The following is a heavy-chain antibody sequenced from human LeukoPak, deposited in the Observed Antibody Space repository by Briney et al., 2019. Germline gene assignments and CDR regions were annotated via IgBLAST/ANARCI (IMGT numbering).Heavy chain of an antibody. V-gene: IGHV1-18*01. J-gene: IGHJ4*02. CDR3: ASILVNRGYCVDY. Sequence: GASVNVSCKASGYTFTNYGISWVRQAPGQGLEWMGWISAYNGNTNYAQKRQGRVTMTTDTSTSTAYMELRSLRSDDTAVYYCASILVNRGYCVDYWGQGTLVTVSS. CDR2: ISAYNGNT. CDR1: GYTFTNYG. D-gene: IGHD3-22*01.